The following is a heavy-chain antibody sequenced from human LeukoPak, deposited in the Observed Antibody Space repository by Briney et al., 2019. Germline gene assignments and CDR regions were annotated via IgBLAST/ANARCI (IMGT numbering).Heavy chain of an antibody. J-gene: IGHJ3*02. Sequence: SETLSLTCTVSGGSISSYYWSWIRQPPGKGLEWIGYIYYSGSTNYNPSLKSRVTISVDTSKNQFSLKLSSVTAADTAVYYCARAPRDLYRCSGGSCYLVGAFDIWGQGTMVTVSS. CDR2: IYYSGST. CDR3: ARAPRDLYRCSGGSCYLVGAFDI. V-gene: IGHV4-59*01. D-gene: IGHD2-15*01. CDR1: GGSISSYY.